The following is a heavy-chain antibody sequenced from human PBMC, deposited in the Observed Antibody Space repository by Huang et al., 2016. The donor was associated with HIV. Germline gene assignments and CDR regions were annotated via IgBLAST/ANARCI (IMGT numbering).Heavy chain of an antibody. Sequence: QEQLVESGGGVVQPGGSLRLSFATSGFSFSPYGMHWVRQAPGKGLEWVAFIRLDGGNKHYADSAKGRFTISRDNSKKMLFLEMNSLRGDDTAFYYCATDLGGYSFDYWGQGALVSVSS. V-gene: IGHV3-30*02. D-gene: IGHD2-21*02. CDR3: ATDLGGYSFDY. J-gene: IGHJ4*02. CDR2: IRLDGGNK. CDR1: GFSFSPYG.